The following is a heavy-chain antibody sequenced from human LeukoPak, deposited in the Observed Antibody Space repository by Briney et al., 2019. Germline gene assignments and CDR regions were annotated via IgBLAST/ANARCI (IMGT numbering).Heavy chain of an antibody. CDR2: IYSGGNT. Sequence: GGSLRLSCAASGFTFSNAWMSWVRQAPGKGLEWVSIIYSGGNTYYADSVKGRFTISRDNSKNTLYLQMNSLRVEDTAVYYCATTRGSSFDYWGQGTLVTVSS. D-gene: IGHD3-10*01. CDR1: GFTFSNAW. J-gene: IGHJ4*02. CDR3: ATTRGSSFDY. V-gene: IGHV3-53*01.